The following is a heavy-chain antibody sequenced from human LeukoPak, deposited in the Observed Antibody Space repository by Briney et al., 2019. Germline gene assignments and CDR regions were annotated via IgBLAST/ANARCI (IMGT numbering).Heavy chain of an antibody. CDR2: TSYIEIA. J-gene: IGHJ4*02. V-gene: IGHV4-59*01. CDR3: ASLLLEYCDDGGSYGGTQLPG. Sequence: SETLPLTCTVSGGSISSYFWTWIRQPPAKGLAYIGYTSYIEIANYNPSLKGRVPISLDTSKNQFYLELTSVTAAATAFYFCASLLLEYCDDGGSYGGTQLPGWGQGTLVTVSS. CDR1: GGSISSYF. D-gene: IGHD1-7*01.